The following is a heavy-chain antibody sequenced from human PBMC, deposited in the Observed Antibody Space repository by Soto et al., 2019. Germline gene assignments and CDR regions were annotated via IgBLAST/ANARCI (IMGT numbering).Heavy chain of an antibody. V-gene: IGHV3-30-3*01. CDR1: GFTFSSYA. Sequence: GGSLRLSCAASGFTFSSYAMHWVRQAPGKGMEWVAVISYDGSNKYYADSVKGRFTISRDNSKNTLYLQMNSLRAEDTAVYYCPRDYRSGWYHWFGAWXQGTLVTVS. CDR3: PRDYRSGWYHWFGA. J-gene: IGHJ5*02. D-gene: IGHD6-19*01. CDR2: ISYDGSNK.